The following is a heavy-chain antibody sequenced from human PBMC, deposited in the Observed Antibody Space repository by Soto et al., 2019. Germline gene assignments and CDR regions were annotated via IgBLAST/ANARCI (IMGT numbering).Heavy chain of an antibody. CDR3: ARRYSSSPINWFDP. D-gene: IGHD6-6*01. CDR1: GYSFTSYW. V-gene: IGHV5-51*01. Sequence: VESLKIPWNGSGYSFTSYWIGWVRQMPGKGLEWMGIIYPGDSDTRYSPSFQGQVTISADKSISTAYLQWSSLKASDTAMYYCARRYSSSPINWFDPWGQGTPVTVSS. J-gene: IGHJ5*02. CDR2: IYPGDSDT.